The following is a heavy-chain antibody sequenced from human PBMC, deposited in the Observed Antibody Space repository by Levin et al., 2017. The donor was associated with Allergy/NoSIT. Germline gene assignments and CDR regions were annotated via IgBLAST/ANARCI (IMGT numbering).Heavy chain of an antibody. J-gene: IGHJ1*01. V-gene: IGHV3-30*18. Sequence: GGSLRLSCAASGFSFSIYGMHWVRQAPGKGLEWVAFISSDGSNKNYADSVKGRITISRDNSKNTLHLQMNSPRREDTALYFCAKDPPINCGDYSIWGQGSLVSVSS. CDR2: ISSDGSNK. D-gene: IGHD4-17*01. CDR3: AKDPPINCGDYSI. CDR1: GFSFSIYG.